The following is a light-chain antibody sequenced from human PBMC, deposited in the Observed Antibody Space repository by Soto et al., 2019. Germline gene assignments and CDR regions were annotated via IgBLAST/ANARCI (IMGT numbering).Light chain of an antibody. CDR1: HGVSGW. V-gene: IGKV1-12*01. CDR3: QQGKTFPFT. J-gene: IGKJ3*01. CDR2: TVS. Sequence: IQMTQSPSSVSASVGDTVTLSCQTSHGVSGWLAWYQQKPGKAPTLLIYTVSNLHSGVPSRFSGSGSGTDFSLTITNLQPEDFATYLCQQGKTFPFTFGPGTKVEVK.